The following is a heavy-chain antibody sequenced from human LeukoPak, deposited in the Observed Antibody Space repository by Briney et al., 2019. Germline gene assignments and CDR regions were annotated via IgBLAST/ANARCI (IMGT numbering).Heavy chain of an antibody. CDR2: INWNGGST. J-gene: IGHJ4*02. CDR3: VGAFKYSMSGYYFDY. V-gene: IGHV3-20*04. D-gene: IGHD2-21*01. Sequence: GGSLRLSCAASGFTFDDYGMSWVRQAPGKGLEWVSGINWNGGSTGYADSVKGRFTISRDNAKKSLYLQMNSLRAEDTALYYCVGAFKYSMSGYYFDYWGQGTLVTVSS. CDR1: GFTFDDYG.